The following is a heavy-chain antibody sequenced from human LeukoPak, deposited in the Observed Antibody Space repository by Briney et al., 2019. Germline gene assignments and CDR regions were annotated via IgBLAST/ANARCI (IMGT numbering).Heavy chain of an antibody. D-gene: IGHD3-3*01. V-gene: IGHV4-39*01. CDR1: GGSISSSSYY. CDR2: IYYSGST. J-gene: IGHJ3*02. Sequence: SETLSLTCTVSGGSISSSSYYWGWIRQPPGKGLEWIGSIYYSGSTYYNPSLKSRVTISVDTSKNQFSLKLSSVTAADTAVYYCARHYRARDYDFWSSYYVGLIGAFDIWGQGTMVTVSS. CDR3: ARHYRARDYDFWSSYYVGLIGAFDI.